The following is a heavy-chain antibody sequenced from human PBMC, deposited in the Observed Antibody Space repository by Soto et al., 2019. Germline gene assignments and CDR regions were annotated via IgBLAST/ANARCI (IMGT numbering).Heavy chain of an antibody. CDR1: GFTFSSYA. Sequence: EVQLLESGGGLVQPGGSLRLSCAASGFTFSSYAMSWVRQAPGKGLEWVSAISGSGGSTYYADSVKGRFTISRDNSKNTLYLQMNSLRAEDTAVYYCAKDTLTNRNFPNWFDPWGQGTLVTVSS. V-gene: IGHV3-23*01. CDR2: ISGSGGST. CDR3: AKDTLTNRNFPNWFDP. J-gene: IGHJ5*02. D-gene: IGHD1-7*01.